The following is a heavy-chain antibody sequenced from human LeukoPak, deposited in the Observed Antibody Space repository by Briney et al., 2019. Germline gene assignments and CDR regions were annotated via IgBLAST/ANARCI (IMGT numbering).Heavy chain of an antibody. CDR2: ISYDGSNK. CDR1: GFTFSSYG. J-gene: IGHJ4*02. V-gene: IGHV3-30*03. Sequence: GGSLRLSCAASGFTFSSYGMHWVRPAPGKGLEWVAVISYDGSNKYYADSVKGRFTISRDNSKNTLYLQMNSLRAEDTAVYYCARDLYYGSGSYSFFDYWGQGTLVTVSS. D-gene: IGHD3-10*01. CDR3: ARDLYYGSGSYSFFDY.